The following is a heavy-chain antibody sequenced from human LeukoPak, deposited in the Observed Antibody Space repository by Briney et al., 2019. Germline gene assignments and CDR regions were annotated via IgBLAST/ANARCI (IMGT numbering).Heavy chain of an antibody. CDR2: INWNGGTT. V-gene: IGHV3-20*04. J-gene: IGHJ4*02. CDR3: ARDYGSGCYYNGIDY. D-gene: IGHD3-10*01. Sequence: PGGSLRLSCAASGFSFESYGMTCVRQVPGKGLEWVSYINWNGGTTDYADSVKGRFTISRDNGMSSLYLQMNSLRAEDTALYYCARDYGSGCYYNGIDYWGQGTLVSVSS. CDR1: GFSFESYG.